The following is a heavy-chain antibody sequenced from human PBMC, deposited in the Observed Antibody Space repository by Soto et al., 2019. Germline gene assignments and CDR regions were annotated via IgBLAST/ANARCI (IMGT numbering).Heavy chain of an antibody. D-gene: IGHD1-26*01. CDR1: GYTFTFYY. CDR3: ARDLAKGGGSAGFDY. J-gene: IGHJ4*02. V-gene: IGHV1-2*02. CDR2: INPKSGGT. Sequence: QVQLVQSGAEVKKPGASVNVSCKASGYTFTFYYMHWVRQAPGQGLVWMGWINPKSGGTMYPQKFQGRDTMTWDTSISTAYMALTRLRSDATAVYYCARDLAKGGGSAGFDYWGQGTLVTVSS.